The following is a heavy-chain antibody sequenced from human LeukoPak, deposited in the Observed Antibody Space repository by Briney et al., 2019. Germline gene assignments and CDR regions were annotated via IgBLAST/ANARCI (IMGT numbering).Heavy chain of an antibody. CDR2: VNPTNGAT. D-gene: IGHD3-22*01. J-gene: IGHJ4*02. V-gene: IGHV1-2*02. CDR1: GYTFNGYY. CDR3: ARPRIESGGYYYGH. Sequence: ASVKVSCKASGYTFNGYYMHCGRQAPGPGLEWVGWVNPTNGATNYAQKFQGRVTLTTDTSTNTAYMELSWLTSDDTAVYYCARPRIESGGYYYGHWGQGTLVTVSS.